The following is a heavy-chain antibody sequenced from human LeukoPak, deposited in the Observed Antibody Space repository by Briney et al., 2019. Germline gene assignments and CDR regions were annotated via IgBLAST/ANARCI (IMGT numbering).Heavy chain of an antibody. CDR3: AREGLQYTLYYFDY. CDR1: GGSISSSSYF. CDR2: IYYSGST. J-gene: IGHJ4*02. D-gene: IGHD4-11*01. Sequence: SETLSLTCAVSGGSISSSSYFWGWIRQPPGKGLEWIGSIYYSGSTYYNPSLKSRVTISVDTSKNQFSLKLSSVTAADTAVYYCAREGLQYTLYYFDYWGQGTLVTVSS. V-gene: IGHV4-39*07.